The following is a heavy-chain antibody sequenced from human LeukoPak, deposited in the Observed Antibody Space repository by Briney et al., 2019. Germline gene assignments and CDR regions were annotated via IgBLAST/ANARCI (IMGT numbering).Heavy chain of an antibody. D-gene: IGHD5-12*01. Sequence: EFQGRVTITRDTSASTAYMELRSLRSDDTAVYYCATYSGYALHDAFDIWGQGTMVTVSS. CDR3: ATYSGYALHDAFDI. V-gene: IGHV1-3*01. J-gene: IGHJ3*02.